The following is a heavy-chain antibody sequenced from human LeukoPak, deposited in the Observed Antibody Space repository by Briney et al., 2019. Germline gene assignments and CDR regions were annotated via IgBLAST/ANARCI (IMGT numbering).Heavy chain of an antibody. CDR3: VPGVTVAGTGYFQH. D-gene: IGHD6-19*01. J-gene: IGHJ1*01. V-gene: IGHV3-23*01. Sequence: GGSLRLSCVASGFTFSSYAMTWVRQAPGKGLEWVSGISGSGGGTYYADSVKGRFTISRDNSKNTLYLQMSGLRAEDTAVYYCVPGVTVAGTGYFQHWGQGTLVTVSS. CDR2: ISGSGGGT. CDR1: GFTFSSYA.